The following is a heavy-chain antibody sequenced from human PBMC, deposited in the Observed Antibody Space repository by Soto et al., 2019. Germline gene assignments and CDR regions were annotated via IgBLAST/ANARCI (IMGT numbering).Heavy chain of an antibody. CDR3: ASGLDTGQLDP. Sequence: DSVIGSCTASGETFTRYTMNWVRQAPGQRREWMGWINPDNGNTKSSQKFQDRVIITRDTSASTAYMDLSSLRSEDTAVYYCASGLDTGQLDPLGQRTLVPVSS. J-gene: IGHJ5*02. CDR2: INPDNGNT. D-gene: IGHD2-2*01. V-gene: IGHV1-3*01. CDR1: GETFTRYT.